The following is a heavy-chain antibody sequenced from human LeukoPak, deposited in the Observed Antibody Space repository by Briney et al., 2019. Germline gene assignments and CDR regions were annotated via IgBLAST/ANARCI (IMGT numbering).Heavy chain of an antibody. CDR2: ISYDGTNE. V-gene: IGHV3-30*18. J-gene: IGHJ4*02. CDR1: GFTFSSNG. D-gene: IGHD2-15*01. Sequence: GGSLRLSCAASGFTFSSNGMHWVRQAPGKGLEWGTPISYDGTNEYFADSVKGRFSISRDNSKNTLYLQMDSLRTEDTAVYYCAKDRGYCSGGSCYDFDYWGQGALVTVSS. CDR3: AKDRGYCSGGSCYDFDY.